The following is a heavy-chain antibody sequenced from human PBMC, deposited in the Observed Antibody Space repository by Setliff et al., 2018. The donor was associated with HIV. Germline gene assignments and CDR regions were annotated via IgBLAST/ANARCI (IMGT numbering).Heavy chain of an antibody. J-gene: IGHJ5*02. CDR2: IFTSGST. CDR3: AKGPVSGVDL. V-gene: IGHV4-4*09. D-gene: IGHD2-15*01. CDR1: GDSISTYC. Sequence: PSETLSLTCTVSGDSISTYCWIWIRQAPGKGLEWIGYIFTSGSTTYNPSLKSRVTISVDRSKNLFSLKLTSVTAADTAVYYCAKGPVSGVDLWGQGTLVTVSS.